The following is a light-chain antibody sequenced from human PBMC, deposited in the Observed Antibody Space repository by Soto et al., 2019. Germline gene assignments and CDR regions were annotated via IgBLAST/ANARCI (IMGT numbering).Light chain of an antibody. CDR3: QQRSNWPLIT. Sequence: EIVLTQSPATLSLSPGERATLSCWASQSVSSYLAWYQQKPGQAPRLLIYDSSNRATGIPARFSGSGSGTDFTLTISSLEPEDFAVYYCQQRSNWPLITFGQGTRLEIK. CDR2: DSS. J-gene: IGKJ5*01. CDR1: QSVSSY. V-gene: IGKV3-11*01.